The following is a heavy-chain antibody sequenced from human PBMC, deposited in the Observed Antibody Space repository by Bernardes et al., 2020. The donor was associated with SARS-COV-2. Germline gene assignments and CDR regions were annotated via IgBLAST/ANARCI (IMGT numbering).Heavy chain of an antibody. Sequence: GGSLRLSCAASGLTLSTCGMHWVRQVPGKGLEWVAFISSDGFAEFRADSVKGRFTISRDNAKKSLYLQMDSLRSDDTALYYCANLPELATFDGFDLWGQGTMVTVTS. D-gene: IGHD5-12*01. J-gene: IGHJ3*01. CDR1: GLTLSTCG. V-gene: IGHV3-30*18. CDR3: ANLPELATFDGFDL. CDR2: ISSDGFAE.